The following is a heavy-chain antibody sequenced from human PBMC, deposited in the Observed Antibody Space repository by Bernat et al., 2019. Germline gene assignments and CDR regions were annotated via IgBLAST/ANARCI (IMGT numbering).Heavy chain of an antibody. V-gene: IGHV1-69*02. CDR2: IIPILGIA. Sequence: QVQLVQSGAEVKKPGSSVKVSCKASGGTFSSYTISWVRQAPGQGLEWMGRIIPILGIANYAQKFQGRVRITADKSTSTAYMELSSLRSEDTAVYYCALITIFGGVDPYNWFDPWGQGTLVTVSS. J-gene: IGHJ5*02. D-gene: IGHD3-3*01. CDR1: GGTFSSYT. CDR3: ALITIFGGVDPYNWFDP.